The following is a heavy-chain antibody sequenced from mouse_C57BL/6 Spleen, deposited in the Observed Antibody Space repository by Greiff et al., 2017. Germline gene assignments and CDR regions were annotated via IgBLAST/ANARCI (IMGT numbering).Heavy chain of an antibody. Sequence: VQLQQSGPELVKPGASVKISCKASGYAFSNSWMNWVKQRPGKGLEWIGRIYPGDGDTNYNGKFKGKATLTADKSSSTAYMQLSSRTSEDSAVYFCARGSYYGKGEAMDYWGQGTSVTVSS. CDR3: ARGSYYGKGEAMDY. D-gene: IGHD2-1*01. CDR1: GYAFSNSW. J-gene: IGHJ4*01. CDR2: IYPGDGDT. V-gene: IGHV1-82*01.